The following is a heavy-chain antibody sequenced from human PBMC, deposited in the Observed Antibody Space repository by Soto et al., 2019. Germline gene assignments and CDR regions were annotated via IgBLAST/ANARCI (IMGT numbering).Heavy chain of an antibody. CDR3: ARESIAARRYYYYYGMDV. V-gene: IGHV1-2*04. CDR2: INPSSGGT. J-gene: IGHJ6*02. Sequence: ASVKVSCKASGYTFTGYYMHWVRQAPGQGLEWMGWINPSSGGTNYAQKFQGWVTMTRDTSISTAYMELSRLRSDDTAVYYCARESIAARRYYYYYGMDVWGQGTTVTVSS. D-gene: IGHD6-6*01. CDR1: GYTFTGYY.